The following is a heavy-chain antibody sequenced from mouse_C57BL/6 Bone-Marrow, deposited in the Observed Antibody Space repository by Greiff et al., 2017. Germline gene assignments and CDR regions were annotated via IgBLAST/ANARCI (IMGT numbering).Heavy chain of an antibody. D-gene: IGHD2-4*01. CDR3: ARPLGLRRRDFDY. Sequence: EVHLVESGGGLVQPGESLKLSCESNEYEFPSHDMSWVRKTPEKRLELVAAINSDGGSTYYPDTMERRFIISRDNTKKTLYLQMSSLRSEDTAWYYCARPLGLRRRDFDYWGQGTTLTVSS. CDR2: INSDGGST. J-gene: IGHJ2*01. V-gene: IGHV5-2*01. CDR1: EYEFPSHD.